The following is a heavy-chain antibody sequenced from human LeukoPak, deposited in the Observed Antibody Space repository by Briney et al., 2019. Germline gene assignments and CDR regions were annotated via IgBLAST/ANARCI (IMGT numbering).Heavy chain of an antibody. V-gene: IGHV3-23*01. CDR1: GFTFSNYA. Sequence: GGSLRLSCAASGFTFSNYAMTWVRQAPGKGLEWVSSISGSGGVTYYAESVEGRFTISRDNSKNTLYLQMNSLRAEDTAIYYCAKDFAVVPNLNRFDPWGQGTLVTVSS. CDR3: AKDFAVVPNLNRFDP. J-gene: IGHJ5*02. D-gene: IGHD4-23*01. CDR2: ISGSGGVT.